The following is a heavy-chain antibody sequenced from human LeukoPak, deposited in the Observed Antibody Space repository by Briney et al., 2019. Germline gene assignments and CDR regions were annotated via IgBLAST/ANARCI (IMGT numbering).Heavy chain of an antibody. CDR1: GFTFSNAW. V-gene: IGHV3-15*01. CDR2: IKSKGDGGTT. D-gene: IGHD1-26*01. Sequence: GGSLRLSCAASGFTFSNAWMSWVRQAPGKGLEWVGRIKSKGDGGTTDYAAPVKGRFNISRDDSKNTLYLQMNSLKTEDTAVYYCTTHFTRGATGGFDYWGQGTLVTVSS. J-gene: IGHJ4*02. CDR3: TTHFTRGATGGFDY.